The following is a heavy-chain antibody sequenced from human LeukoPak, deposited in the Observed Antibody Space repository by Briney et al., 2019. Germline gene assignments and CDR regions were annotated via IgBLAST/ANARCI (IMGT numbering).Heavy chain of an antibody. D-gene: IGHD5-18*01. V-gene: IGHV3-74*01. Sequence: GGSLRLSCAASGFTFSSYWLHWVGQAPGKGLVWVSRIKGDERSTNYADSVKGRFTISRDNAKNTVYLEMNSLRAEGTAVYYCVRGQLWSYYHDYWGQGTLVTVSS. CDR3: VRGQLWSYYHDY. CDR2: IKGDERST. CDR1: GFTFSSYW. J-gene: IGHJ4*02.